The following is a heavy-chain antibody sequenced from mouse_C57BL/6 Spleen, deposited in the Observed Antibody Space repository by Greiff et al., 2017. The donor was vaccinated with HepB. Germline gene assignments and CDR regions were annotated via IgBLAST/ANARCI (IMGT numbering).Heavy chain of an antibody. CDR1: GYTFTSYW. D-gene: IGHD3-3*01. J-gene: IGHJ4*01. V-gene: IGHV1-50*01. Sequence: VQLQQSGAELVKPGASVKLSCKASGYTFTSYWMQWVKQRPGQGLEWIGEIDPSDSYTNYNQKFKGKATLTVDTSSSTAYMQLSSLTSEDSAVYYCARRGSLHLGAMDYWGQGTSVTVSS. CDR3: ARRGSLHLGAMDY. CDR2: IDPSDSYT.